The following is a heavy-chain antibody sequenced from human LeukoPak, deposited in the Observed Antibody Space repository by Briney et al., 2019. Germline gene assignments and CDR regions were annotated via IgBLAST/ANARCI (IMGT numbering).Heavy chain of an antibody. D-gene: IGHD3-10*01. J-gene: IGHJ4*02. V-gene: IGHV4-34*01. CDR1: GGSFSGYY. CDR3: ARGAVAGSGSYLDY. Sequence: RSSETLSLTCAVYGGSFSGYYWSWIRQPPGKGLEWIGEINHSGSTNYNPSLKSRVTISVDTSKNQFSLKLSSVTAADTAVYYCARGAVAGSGSYLDYWGQGTRVTASS. CDR2: INHSGST.